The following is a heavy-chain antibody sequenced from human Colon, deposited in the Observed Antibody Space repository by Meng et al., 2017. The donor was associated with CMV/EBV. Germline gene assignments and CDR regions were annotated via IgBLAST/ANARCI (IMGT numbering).Heavy chain of an antibody. D-gene: IGHD2-2*01. CDR3: ARRLVVPAAWGAFDI. V-gene: IGHV4-34*12. CDR2: IFHTGST. CDR1: GGSFDGYY. J-gene: IGHJ3*02. Sequence: SETLSLTCAVYGGSFDGYYWSWIRQPPGKGLEWIGEIFHTGSTRYNPSLQSRVTISVDTSKNQFSLKLSSVTAADTAVYYCARRLVVPAAWGAFDIWGQGTMVTVSS.